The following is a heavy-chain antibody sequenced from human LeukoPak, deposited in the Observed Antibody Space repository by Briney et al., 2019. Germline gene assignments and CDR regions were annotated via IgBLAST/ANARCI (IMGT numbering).Heavy chain of an antibody. Sequence: PGGSLRLSCAASGFTVSSNYMSWVRQAPGKGLEWVSVIYSGGSTYYADSVKGRFTISRDNSKNTLYLQMNSLRAEDTAVYYCARAADENYPSIDYWGQGTLVTVSS. J-gene: IGHJ4*02. V-gene: IGHV3-53*01. CDR2: IYSGGST. CDR1: GFTVSSNY. D-gene: IGHD1-7*01. CDR3: ARAADENYPSIDY.